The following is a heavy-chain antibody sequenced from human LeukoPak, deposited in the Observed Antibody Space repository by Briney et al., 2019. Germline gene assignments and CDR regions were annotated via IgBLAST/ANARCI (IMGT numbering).Heavy chain of an antibody. CDR3: ARSYCSSTSCYSGEKRSLRFDP. Sequence: SVTLSLTCTVSGGSISCYYWSWIRQPPGKGLEWIGYIYYSGSTNYNPSLKSRVTISVDTSKNQFSLKLSSVTAADTAVYYCARSYCSSTSCYSGEKRSLRFDPWGQGTLVTVSS. D-gene: IGHD2-2*02. V-gene: IGHV4-59*12. CDR2: IYYSGST. CDR1: GGSISCYY. J-gene: IGHJ5*02.